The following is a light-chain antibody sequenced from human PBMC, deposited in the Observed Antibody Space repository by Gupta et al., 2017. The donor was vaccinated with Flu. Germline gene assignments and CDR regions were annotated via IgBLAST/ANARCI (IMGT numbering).Light chain of an antibody. J-gene: IGKJ4*01. Sequence: MFMTQTPLWMTVTPGEPASISCRSSQRRLQSNGNKYLEWYLQKPGQAPQLLIYLGSKRAYGVPDRFSGSGSGTDFTLKIRRGEAEDVGVYYCNQELQTPLPFGRGTKVDIK. CDR2: LGS. CDR3: NQELQTPLP. V-gene: IGKV2-28*01. CDR1: QRRLQSNGNKY.